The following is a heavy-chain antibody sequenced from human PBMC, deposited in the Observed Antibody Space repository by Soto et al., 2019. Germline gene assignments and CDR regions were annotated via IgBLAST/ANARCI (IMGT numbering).Heavy chain of an antibody. J-gene: IGHJ6*03. V-gene: IGHV4-59*01. D-gene: IGHD3-3*01. CDR3: ARDSRGSLRFLEWPQDMDV. CDR2: IYYSGST. CDR1: GGSISSYY. Sequence: SETLSLTCTVSGGSISSYYWSWIRQPPGKGLEWIGYIYYSGSTNYNPSLKSRVTISVDTSKNQFSLKLSSVTAADTAVYYCARDSRGSLRFLEWPQDMDVWGKGTTVTVSS.